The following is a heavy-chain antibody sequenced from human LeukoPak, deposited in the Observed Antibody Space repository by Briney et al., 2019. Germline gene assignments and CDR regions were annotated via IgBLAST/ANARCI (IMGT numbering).Heavy chain of an antibody. CDR1: GGTFSSYA. D-gene: IGHD3-22*01. CDR3: ARALYYDSSGYLFDY. J-gene: IGHJ4*02. Sequence: SVKVSCKASGGTFSSYAISWVRQAPGQGLEWKGGIIPIFGTANYAQKFQGRVTITADESTSTAYMELGSLRSEDTAVYYCARALYYDSSGYLFDYWGQGTLVTVSS. CDR2: IIPIFGTA. V-gene: IGHV1-69*01.